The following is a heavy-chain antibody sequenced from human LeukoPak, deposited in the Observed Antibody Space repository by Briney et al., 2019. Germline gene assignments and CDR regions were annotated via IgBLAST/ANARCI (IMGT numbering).Heavy chain of an antibody. J-gene: IGHJ4*02. Sequence: GGSLRLSCAASGFTFSGSAMYWVRQASGKGLEWVGHIRSKTNSYATIYAASVKGRFTISRDDSKKTAYLQMNSLKTEDTAVYYCTRLHLGWGQGTLVTVSS. V-gene: IGHV3-73*01. CDR1: GFTFSGSA. CDR2: IRSKTNSYAT. D-gene: IGHD1-26*01. CDR3: TRLHLG.